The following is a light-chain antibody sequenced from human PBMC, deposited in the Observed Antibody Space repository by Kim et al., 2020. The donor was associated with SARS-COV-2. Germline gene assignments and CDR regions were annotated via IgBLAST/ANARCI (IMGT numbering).Light chain of an antibody. Sequence: VTPGQTASITCSGDKLGDKYACWYQKKPGQSPVLVIYQDSKRPSGIAERFSGSNSGNTATLTISGTQAMDEADYYCQAWDSSTAVFGGGTQLTVL. CDR3: QAWDSSTAV. CDR2: QDS. CDR1: KLGDKY. V-gene: IGLV3-1*01. J-gene: IGLJ3*02.